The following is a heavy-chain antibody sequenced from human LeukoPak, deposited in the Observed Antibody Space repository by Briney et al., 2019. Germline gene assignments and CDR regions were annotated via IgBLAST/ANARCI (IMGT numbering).Heavy chain of an antibody. Sequence: ASVKVSCKASGFSLTNNYMHWVRQAPGHGLEWMGYMRPTDGYTGFAPKFQGGVTVTRDMSTNTFYMELSSLRSDDTAVYYCAREGAVALKHFDIWGQGTLVTVSS. CDR3: AREGAVALKHFDI. J-gene: IGHJ4*02. CDR2: MRPTDGYT. D-gene: IGHD6-19*01. CDR1: GFSLTNNY. V-gene: IGHV1-46*01.